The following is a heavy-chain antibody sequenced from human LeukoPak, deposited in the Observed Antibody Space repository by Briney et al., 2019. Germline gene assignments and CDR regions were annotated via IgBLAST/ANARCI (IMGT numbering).Heavy chain of an antibody. D-gene: IGHD3-9*01. CDR2: ISHDGTVT. CDR1: GFTFDYSA. J-gene: IGHJ2*01. Sequence: GGSLRLSCAASGFTFDYSAMTWVRQAPGKGLMWVSRISHDGTVTSYADSVRGRFTVSRDNAKNTLYLQMNSLRAEDTAVYYCTRDVNLNFFDVWGRGTLVTVSS. CDR3: TRDVNLNFFDV. V-gene: IGHV3-74*01.